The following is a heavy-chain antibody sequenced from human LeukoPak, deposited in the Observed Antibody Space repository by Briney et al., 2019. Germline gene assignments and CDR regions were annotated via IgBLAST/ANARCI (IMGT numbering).Heavy chain of an antibody. V-gene: IGHV1-18*01. CDR3: ARDLAGIVGVTAWFDP. CDR1: AYTFTSYA. D-gene: IGHD1-26*01. J-gene: IGHJ5*02. CDR2: ISVYNGNT. Sequence: ASVKVSCKASAYTFTSYAISWMRQAPGQGLEWMGWISVYNGNTNYAQKFQGRVTMTTDTSTNTVYMELRSLRFDATAVYYCARDLAGIVGVTAWFDPWGQGTLVTVYS.